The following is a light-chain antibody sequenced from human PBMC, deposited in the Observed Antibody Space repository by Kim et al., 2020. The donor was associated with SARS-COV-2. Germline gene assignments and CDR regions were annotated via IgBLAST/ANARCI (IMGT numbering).Light chain of an antibody. J-gene: IGKJ1*01. CDR1: QSITSW. CDR3: QQYNSYSGT. CDR2: KTS. Sequence: DIQMTQSPSTLSASVGDTVTITCRASQSITSWLAWYQQKPGKAPNLLIYKTSTLESGVPSRFSGSGSGTEFTLTISGLQPDDFATYYCQQYNSYSGTFGQGTKVDIK. V-gene: IGKV1-5*03.